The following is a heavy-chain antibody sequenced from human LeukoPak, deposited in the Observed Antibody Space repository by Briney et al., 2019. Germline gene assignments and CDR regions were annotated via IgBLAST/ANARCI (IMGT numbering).Heavy chain of an antibody. CDR3: AELGITMIGGV. Sequence: GGSLRLSCAASGFTFSSYEMNWVRQAPGKWLEWVSYISSSGSTIYYADSVKGRFTISRDNAKSSLYLQMNSLRAEDTAVYYCAELGITMIGGVWGKGTTVTISS. J-gene: IGHJ6*04. CDR1: GFTFSSYE. V-gene: IGHV3-48*03. D-gene: IGHD3-10*02. CDR2: ISSSGSTI.